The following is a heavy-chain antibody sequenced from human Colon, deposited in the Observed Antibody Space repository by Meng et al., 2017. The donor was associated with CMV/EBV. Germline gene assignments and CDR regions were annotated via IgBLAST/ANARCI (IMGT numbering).Heavy chain of an antibody. V-gene: IGHV4-34*01. J-gene: IGHJ4*02. CDR2: INQSGST. D-gene: IGHD3-3*01. Sequence: QVQRQQWGEGLLKPSGTLASPCGGSGGSPRGYYWTWIRQSPGKGLEWIGEINQSGSTNYNPSLKSRVTVSVDTSKNQFSLRVTSVTAADSALYYCAREAGPFFGVIVYDSWGQGTLVTVSS. CDR3: AREAGPFFGVIVYDS. CDR1: GGSPRGYY.